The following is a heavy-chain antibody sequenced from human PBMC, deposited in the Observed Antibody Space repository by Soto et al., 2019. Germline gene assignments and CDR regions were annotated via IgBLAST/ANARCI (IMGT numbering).Heavy chain of an antibody. CDR3: ARSRYSSSLFYFDY. D-gene: IGHD6-13*01. Sequence: SETLSLTCTVSGGSIGSSSYYCGWIRQPPGKGLEWIGSIYYSGGTYYNPSLKSRVTISVDTSKNQFSLKLSSVTAAVTAVYYCARSRYSSSLFYFDYWGQGTLVTVSS. CDR2: IYYSGGT. CDR1: GGSIGSSSYY. J-gene: IGHJ4*02. V-gene: IGHV4-39*01.